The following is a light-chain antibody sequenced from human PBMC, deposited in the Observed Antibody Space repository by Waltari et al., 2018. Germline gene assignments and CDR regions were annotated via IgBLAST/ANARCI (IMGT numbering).Light chain of an antibody. CDR2: GAS. V-gene: IGKV3-15*01. CDR3: QQYNNWPPT. Sequence: EIVMTQSPATLSVSPGERATLSCRASQSVGRNLAWYQQKPGQAPRLLIDGASTRATGLPARFSGSGSGTEFTLTISSLQSEDFSVYFCQQYNNWPPTFSQGTKVEIK. J-gene: IGKJ1*01. CDR1: QSVGRN.